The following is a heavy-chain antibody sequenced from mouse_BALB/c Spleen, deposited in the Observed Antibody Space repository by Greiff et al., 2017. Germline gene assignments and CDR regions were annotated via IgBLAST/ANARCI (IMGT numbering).Heavy chain of an antibody. Sequence: EVKLQESGPGLVKPSQSLSLTCTVTGYSITSDYAWNWIRQFPGNKLEWMGYISYSGSTSYNPSLKSRISITRDTSKNQFFLQLNSVTTEDTATYYCARKADWDGAYWGQGTLVTVSA. CDR2: ISYSGST. CDR3: ARKADWDGAY. D-gene: IGHD4-1*01. V-gene: IGHV3-2*02. J-gene: IGHJ3*01. CDR1: GYSITSDYA.